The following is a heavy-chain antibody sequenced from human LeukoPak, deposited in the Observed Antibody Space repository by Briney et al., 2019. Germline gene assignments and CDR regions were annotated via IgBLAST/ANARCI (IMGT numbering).Heavy chain of an antibody. CDR1: GYTFTSYG. CDR3: ASSRGQWLAGLFDY. D-gene: IGHD6-19*01. V-gene: IGHV1-18*01. CDR2: ISAYNGNT. J-gene: IGHJ4*02. Sequence: ASVKVSCKASGYTFTSYGISWVRQAPGQGLEWMGWISAYNGNTNYAQKLQGRVTMTTDTSTSTAYMELRSLRSDDTAVYYCASSRGQWLAGLFDYWGQGTLVTVSS.